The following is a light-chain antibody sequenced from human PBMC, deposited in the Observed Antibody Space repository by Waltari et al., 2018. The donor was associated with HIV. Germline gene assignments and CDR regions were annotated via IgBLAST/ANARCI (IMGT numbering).Light chain of an antibody. V-gene: IGKV1-39*01. J-gene: IGKJ1*01. Sequence: MTQPPPSQSAPDGHSSDTSCRASQSISTCLNWYQQKPGRAPKLLIYNGNILQGGVPSRFSGSGSGTDFTLSISSLQPEDFGTYYCQQSYSTLWTFGPGTKV. CDR2: NGN. CDR1: QSISTC. CDR3: QQSYSTLWT.